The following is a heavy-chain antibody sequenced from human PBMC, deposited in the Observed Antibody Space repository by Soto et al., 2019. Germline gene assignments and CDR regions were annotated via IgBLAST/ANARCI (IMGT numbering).Heavy chain of an antibody. J-gene: IGHJ6*02. V-gene: IGHV1-69*01. Sequence: QVQLVQSGAEVKKPGSSVKVSCKAYGGTFSSYAISWVRQAPGQGLEWMGGIIPIFGTANYAQKFQGRVTITADESTSTAYMEQGSLRSDDTAVYYCGRSWYYYYGMDVWGQGTTVTVSS. CDR3: GRSWYYYYGMDV. D-gene: IGHD6-13*01. CDR1: GGTFSSYA. CDR2: IIPIFGTA.